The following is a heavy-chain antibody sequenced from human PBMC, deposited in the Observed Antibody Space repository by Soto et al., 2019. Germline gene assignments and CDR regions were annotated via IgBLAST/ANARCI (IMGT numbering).Heavy chain of an antibody. CDR2: INAYNGNT. V-gene: IGHV1-24*01. J-gene: IGHJ4*02. CDR3: ARVGESWGLNESGYDDY. D-gene: IGHD5-12*01. CDR1: GYTLTDLS. Sequence: GASVKVSCKVSGYTLTDLSMHWVRQAPGKGLEWMGGINAYNGNTNYAQKLQGRVTMTKDTSTSTAYMELRSLRSDDTAVYYCARVGESWGLNESGYDDYWGQGTLVTSPQ.